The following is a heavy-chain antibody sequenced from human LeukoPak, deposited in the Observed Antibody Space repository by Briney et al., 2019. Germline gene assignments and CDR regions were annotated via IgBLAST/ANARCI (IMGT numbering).Heavy chain of an antibody. Sequence: GGSLRLSCAASGFTFSSYEMNWVRQAPGKGLEWVSYISSSGSTIYYADSVKGRFTISRDNAKNSLYLQMNSLRAEDTAVYYCARDRLWFGELLPFDYWGQGTLVTVSS. J-gene: IGHJ4*02. CDR2: ISSSGSTI. CDR3: ARDRLWFGELLPFDY. CDR1: GFTFSSYE. V-gene: IGHV3-48*03. D-gene: IGHD3-10*01.